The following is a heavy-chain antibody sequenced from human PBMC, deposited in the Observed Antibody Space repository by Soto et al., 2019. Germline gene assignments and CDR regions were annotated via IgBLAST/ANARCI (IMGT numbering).Heavy chain of an antibody. CDR1: GGTFSSYA. D-gene: IGHD2-15*01. V-gene: IGHV1-69*12. Sequence: QVQLVQSGAEVRQPASSVKVSCKTSGGTFSSYAISWVRQAPGQGLEWMGGIVPIVDTSTYAQKFQGRVTITADESKSKVYMELSSLRSDDTAVYYCVGVVAIPGLPYNWGQGTLVTVSS. CDR2: IVPIVDTS. CDR3: VGVVAIPGLPYN. J-gene: IGHJ4*02.